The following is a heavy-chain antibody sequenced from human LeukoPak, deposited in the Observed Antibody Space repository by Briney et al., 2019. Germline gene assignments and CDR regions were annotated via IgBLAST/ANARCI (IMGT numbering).Heavy chain of an antibody. CDR1: GFTVSSNY. V-gene: IGHV3-53*01. D-gene: IGHD2-8*02. CDR3: ARYWGLDWFDP. J-gene: IGHJ5*02. CDR2: IYSGGST. Sequence: GGSLRLSCAASGFTVSSNYMSWVRQAPGKGLEWVSVIYSGGSTYYADSVKGRFTISRDNSKNTLYLQMNSLRAEDTAVYYRARYWGLDWFDPWGQGTLVTVSS.